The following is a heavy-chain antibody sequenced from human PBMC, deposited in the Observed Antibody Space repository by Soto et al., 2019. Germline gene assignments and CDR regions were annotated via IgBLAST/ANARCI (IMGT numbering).Heavy chain of an antibody. CDR2: IYYSGST. J-gene: IGHJ4*02. V-gene: IGHV4-39*01. D-gene: IGHD6-19*01. Sequence: SETLSLTCTVSGGSISSSSYYWGWIRQPPGKGLEWIGSIYYSGSTYYNPSLKSRVTISVDTSKNQFSLKLSSVTAADTAVYYCADGNGWYRYFDYWGQGTLVTVSS. CDR3: ADGNGWYRYFDY. CDR1: GGSISSSSYY.